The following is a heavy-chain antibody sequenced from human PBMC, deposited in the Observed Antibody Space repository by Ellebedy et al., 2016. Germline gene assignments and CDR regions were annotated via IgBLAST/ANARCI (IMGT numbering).Heavy chain of an antibody. V-gene: IGHV3-23*01. CDR3: AKGGLGMGNYYYMDV. CDR2: ISNSGGYT. J-gene: IGHJ6*03. Sequence: GESLKISXTASGFTVSTYAMSWVRRAPGKGLEWVSAISNSGGYTYYADSVKGRFTISRDNSKNTLYLQMNSLRDEDTAIYYCAKGGLGMGNYYYMDVWGKGTTVTVSS. CDR1: GFTVSTYA. D-gene: IGHD7-27*01.